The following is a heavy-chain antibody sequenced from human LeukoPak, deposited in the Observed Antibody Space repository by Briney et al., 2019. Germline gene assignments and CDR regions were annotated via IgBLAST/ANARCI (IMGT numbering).Heavy chain of an antibody. Sequence: GGSLRLSCTTSEFTFSNYWMHWVRQVPGKGLVWVSRIDTDGTTTDYADSVKGRFTISRDNAKNTLYLQMNSLRADDTAVYYCARDRGSYGFNYYGMDVWGQGTTVTVSS. D-gene: IGHD1-26*01. CDR1: EFTFSNYW. V-gene: IGHV3-74*01. J-gene: IGHJ6*02. CDR3: ARDRGSYGFNYYGMDV. CDR2: IDTDGTTT.